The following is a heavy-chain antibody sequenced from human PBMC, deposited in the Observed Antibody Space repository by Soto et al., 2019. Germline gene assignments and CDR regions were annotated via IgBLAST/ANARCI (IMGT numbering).Heavy chain of an antibody. CDR1: GFTVSSNY. J-gene: IGHJ6*03. V-gene: IGHV3-66*01. D-gene: IGHD3-10*01. CDR3: ARDGGCGELLWPYYYYMDV. CDR2: IYSGGST. Sequence: GGSLRLSCAASGFTVSSNYMSWVRQAPGKGLEWVSVIYSGGSTYYADSVKGRFTISRDNSKNTLYLQMNSLRAEDTAVYYCARDGGCGELLWPYYYYMDVWGKGTTVTVAS.